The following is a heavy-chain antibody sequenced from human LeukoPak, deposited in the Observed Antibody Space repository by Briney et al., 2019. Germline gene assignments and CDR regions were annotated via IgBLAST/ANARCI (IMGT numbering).Heavy chain of an antibody. Sequence: PGGSLRLSCAASGFTFSSYAMHWVRQAPGKGLEWVAVISYDGSNKYYADSVKGRFTISRDNSKNTLYLQMNSLRAEDTAVYYCAQAYDILTGYDYWGQGTLVTVSS. V-gene: IGHV3-30*04. D-gene: IGHD3-9*01. CDR1: GFTFSSYA. CDR3: AQAYDILTGYDY. CDR2: ISYDGSNK. J-gene: IGHJ4*02.